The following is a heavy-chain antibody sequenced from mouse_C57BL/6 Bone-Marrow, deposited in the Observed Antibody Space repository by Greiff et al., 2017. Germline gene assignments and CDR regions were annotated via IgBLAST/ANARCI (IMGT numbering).Heavy chain of an antibody. Sequence: QVHVKQSGAELARPGASVKLSCKASGYTFTSYGISWVKQRTGQGLEWIGEIYPRSGNTYYNEKFKGKATLTADKSSSTAYMELRSLTSEDSAVYFCARGGVRPFAYWGQGTLVTVSA. V-gene: IGHV1-81*01. J-gene: IGHJ3*01. D-gene: IGHD2-14*01. CDR1: GYTFTSYG. CDR3: ARGGVRPFAY. CDR2: IYPRSGNT.